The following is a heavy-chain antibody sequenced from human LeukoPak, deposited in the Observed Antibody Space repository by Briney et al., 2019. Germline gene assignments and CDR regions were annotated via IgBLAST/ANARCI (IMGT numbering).Heavy chain of an antibody. Sequence: SQTLSLTCTVSGGSISSGSYYWSWIRQPAGKGLEWIGRIYTSGSTNYNPSLKSRVTISVDTSKNQFSLKLSSVTAADTAVYYCARGTRPPNSYYLDYWGQGTLVTVSS. V-gene: IGHV4-61*02. J-gene: IGHJ4*02. CDR1: GGSISSGSYY. CDR3: ARGTRPPNSYYLDY. D-gene: IGHD1-1*01. CDR2: IYTSGST.